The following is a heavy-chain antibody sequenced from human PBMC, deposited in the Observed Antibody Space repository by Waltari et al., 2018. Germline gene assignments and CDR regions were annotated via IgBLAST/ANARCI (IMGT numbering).Heavy chain of an antibody. CDR3: ARARHYDILTGYSTGGVFFDY. J-gene: IGHJ4*02. V-gene: IGHV4-30-2*01. CDR2: LYHSGST. CDR1: GGSISSGGYA. D-gene: IGHD3-9*01. Sequence: QLQLQESGSGLVKPSQTLSLTCAVSGGSISSGGYAWSWIRQPPGKGPEWIGYLYHSGSTYYNPSLKSRVTISVDRSKNQFSLKLSSVTAADTAVYYCARARHYDILTGYSTGGVFFDYWGQGTLVTVSS.